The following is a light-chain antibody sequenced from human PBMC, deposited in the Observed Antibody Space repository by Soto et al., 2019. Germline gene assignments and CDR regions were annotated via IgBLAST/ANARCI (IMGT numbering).Light chain of an antibody. CDR1: SSNIGAGYD. J-gene: IGLJ2*01. Sequence: QSVLTQPPSVYGAPGQRVTISCTGSSSNIGAGYDVHWYQQLPGTAPKLLIYDNSNRPSGVPDRFSGSKSGTSASLAITGLQAEDEADYYCQSYDSSLSAVVFGGGTQLTVL. CDR2: DNS. V-gene: IGLV1-40*01. CDR3: QSYDSSLSAVV.